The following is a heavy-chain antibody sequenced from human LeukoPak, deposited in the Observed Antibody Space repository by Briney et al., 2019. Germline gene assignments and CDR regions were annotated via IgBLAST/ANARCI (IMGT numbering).Heavy chain of an antibody. CDR2: ISDSGRST. J-gene: IGHJ4*02. CDR3: AKRGMTTIKEGFDY. Sequence: GGSLRLSCAASGFTFSSYAMSWVRQAPGKGXEXXXAISDSGRSTYYADSVKGRFSISRDNSKYTLFLQMDSLKAEDTAVYYCAKRGMTTIKEGFDYWGQGTLVTVSS. CDR1: GFTFSSYA. V-gene: IGHV3-23*01. D-gene: IGHD5-24*01.